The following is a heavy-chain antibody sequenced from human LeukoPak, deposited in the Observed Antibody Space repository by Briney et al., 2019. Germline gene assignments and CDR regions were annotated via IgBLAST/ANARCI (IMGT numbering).Heavy chain of an antibody. CDR1: GYTFTSYD. CDR3: ARRKRYCTNGVCPPYYFDY. V-gene: IGHV1-8*03. D-gene: IGHD2-8*01. Sequence: ASVKVSCKASGYTFTSYDINWVRQATGQGLEWMGWMNPTSGNTGYAQKFQGRVTITRNTSISTAYMELSSLRSEDTAVYYCARRKRYCTNGVCPPYYFDYWGQGTLVTVSS. J-gene: IGHJ4*02. CDR2: MNPTSGNT.